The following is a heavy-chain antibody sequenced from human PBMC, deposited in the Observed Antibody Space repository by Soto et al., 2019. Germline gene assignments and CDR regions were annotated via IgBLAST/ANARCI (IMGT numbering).Heavy chain of an antibody. CDR2: IYYSGST. J-gene: IGHJ5*02. CDR3: ARVSLLYGSGGHNWFEP. V-gene: IGHV4-31*03. Sequence: PSETLSLTCTVSGGSISSGGYYWSWIRQHPGKGLEWIGYIYYSGSTYYNPSLESRVTISVDTSKNQFSLKLSSVTAADTAVYYCARVSLLYGSGGHNWFEPWGQGTLVTVSS. D-gene: IGHD3-10*01. CDR1: GGSISSGGYY.